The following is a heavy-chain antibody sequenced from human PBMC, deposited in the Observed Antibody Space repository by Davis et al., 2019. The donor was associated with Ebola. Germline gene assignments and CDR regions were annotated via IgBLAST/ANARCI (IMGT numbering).Heavy chain of an antibody. D-gene: IGHD3-3*01. Sequence: GGSLRLSCVASEFTFSNFGMHWVRQAPGKGLEWVAFIRYDGSNKYYADSVKGRFTISRDNAKNSLYLQMNSLRDEDTAVYYCARAGTYYDFWSGVDYWGQGTLVTVSS. CDR3: ARAGTYYDFWSGVDY. CDR2: IRYDGSNK. V-gene: IGHV3-30*02. J-gene: IGHJ4*02. CDR1: EFTFSNFG.